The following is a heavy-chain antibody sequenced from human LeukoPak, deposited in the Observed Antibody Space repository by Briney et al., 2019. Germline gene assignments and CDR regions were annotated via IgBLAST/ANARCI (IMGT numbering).Heavy chain of an antibody. V-gene: IGHV3-21*01. CDR1: GFTFSSYS. CDR2: ISSSSSYI. J-gene: IGHJ1*01. D-gene: IGHD1-26*01. Sequence: TGGSLRLSCAASGFTFSSYSMNWVRQAPGKGLEWVSSISSSSSYIYYADSVKGRFTISRDNSKNSLYLQMSSLAAEDTAVYYCAFLIREPHHWGQGTLVTVSS. CDR3: AFLIREPHH.